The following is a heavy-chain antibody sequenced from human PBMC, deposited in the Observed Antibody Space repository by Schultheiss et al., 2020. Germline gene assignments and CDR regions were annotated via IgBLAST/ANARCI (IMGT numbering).Heavy chain of an antibody. Sequence: SETLSLTFAVSGYSISSGHYWSWIRQPPGKGLEWIGEINHSGSTNYNPSLKSRVTISVDTSKNQFSLKLSSVTAADTAVYYCARRGGSGWYKYYFDYWGQGTLVTVSS. V-gene: IGHV4-38-2*01. J-gene: IGHJ4*02. CDR3: ARRGGSGWYKYYFDY. CDR2: INHSGST. CDR1: GYSISSGHY. D-gene: IGHD6-19*01.